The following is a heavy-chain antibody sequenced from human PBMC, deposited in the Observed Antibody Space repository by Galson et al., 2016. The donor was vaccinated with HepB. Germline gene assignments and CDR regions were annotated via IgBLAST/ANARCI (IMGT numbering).Heavy chain of an antibody. D-gene: IGHD5-18*01. J-gene: IGHJ5*02. CDR1: GYTITELS. CDR3: ATYLWLLEPMRPWVWFDP. V-gene: IGHV1-24*01. CDR2: FDREVDET. Sequence: SVKVSCKVSGYTITELSMHWVRQAPGKGLEWMGGFDREVDETIYAQNFQGRVTMTEDTSTDTAYMALSSLRSEDTAVYYCATYLWLLEPMRPWVWFDPWGQGTLVTVSS.